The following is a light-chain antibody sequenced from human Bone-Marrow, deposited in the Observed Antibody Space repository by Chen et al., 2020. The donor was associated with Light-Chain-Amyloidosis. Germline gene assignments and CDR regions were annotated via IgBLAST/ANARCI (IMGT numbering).Light chain of an antibody. V-gene: IGLV2-23*01. CDR2: EGS. Sequence: QSALTQPASVSGSPGQSITISCTGTSSDVGNYKFVSWYQQHPGKAPKLMLFEGSERPSGVSNRFSGSKSGNTASLTISGLQAEDEADYYCCSYAGSPWVFGGGTKLTVL. CDR1: SSDVGNYKF. CDR3: CSYAGSPWV. J-gene: IGLJ3*02.